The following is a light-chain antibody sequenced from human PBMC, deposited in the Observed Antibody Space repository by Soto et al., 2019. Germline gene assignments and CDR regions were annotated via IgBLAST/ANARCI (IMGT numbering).Light chain of an antibody. J-gene: IGKJ2*01. CDR3: QQSHSSPPNT. CDR1: QNIGNN. CDR2: AAS. Sequence: DIQMTQSPSSLSASVGDRVTITCRASQNIGNNLNWYQQKPGRAPKLLIYAASRVHSGVPSRFSASGSGTDFTVTISSLQLEELATDYCQQSHSSPPNTFGQGTTVEMK. V-gene: IGKV1-39*01.